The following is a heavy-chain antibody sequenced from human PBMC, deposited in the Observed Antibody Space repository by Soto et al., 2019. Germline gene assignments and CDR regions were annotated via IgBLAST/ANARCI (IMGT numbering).Heavy chain of an antibody. V-gene: IGHV1-69*02. CDR2: IIPILDMA. CDR3: ARLPGYSSDSYSPYYYYYMDV. Sequence: QVQLVQSGAEVKKPGSSVTVSCKASGGTFSSNTITWVRQAPGHGLECMGRIIPILDMANYSQKFQGRVTITADKSTSTAYMQLSSLTSEDTATYFCARLPGYSSDSYSPYYYYYMDVWGKGTPVTVSS. J-gene: IGHJ6*03. CDR1: GGTFSSNT. D-gene: IGHD6-19*01.